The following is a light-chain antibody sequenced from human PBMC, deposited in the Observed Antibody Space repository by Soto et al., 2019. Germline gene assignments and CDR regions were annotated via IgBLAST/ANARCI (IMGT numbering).Light chain of an antibody. J-gene: IGLJ1*01. V-gene: IGLV2-14*01. CDR2: EVS. Sequence: QSALTQPASVSGSHGHSITISCTGTSSDVGGYNYVSWYQQHPGKAPKLMIYEVSNRPSGVSNRFSGSKSGNTASLTISGLQAEDEADYYCSSYTSSSTLVFGTGTKVTVL. CDR3: SSYTSSSTLV. CDR1: SSDVGGYNY.